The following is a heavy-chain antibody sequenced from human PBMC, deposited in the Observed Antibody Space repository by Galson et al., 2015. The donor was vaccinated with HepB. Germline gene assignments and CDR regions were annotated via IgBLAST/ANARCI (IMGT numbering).Heavy chain of an antibody. J-gene: IGHJ6*03. CDR2: IWYDGSNK. Sequence: SLRLSCAASGFTFSSYGMHWVRQAPGRGLEWVAVIWYDGSNKYYADSVKGRFTISRDNSKNTLYLQMNSLRAEDTAVYYCARDSRFPCSGGSCYSVLSYYMDVWGKGTTVTVSS. D-gene: IGHD2-15*01. CDR1: GFTFSSYG. V-gene: IGHV3-33*01. CDR3: ARDSRFPCSGGSCYSVLSYYMDV.